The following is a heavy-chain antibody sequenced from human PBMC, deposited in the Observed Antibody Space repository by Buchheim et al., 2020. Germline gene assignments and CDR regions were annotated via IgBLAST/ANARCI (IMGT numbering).Heavy chain of an antibody. CDR3: ARHYYDFWSGYPEHFDY. J-gene: IGHJ4*02. D-gene: IGHD3-3*01. CDR2: INHSGST. Sequence: QVQLQQWGAGLLKPSETLSLTCAVYGGSFSGYYWSWIRQPPGKGLEWIGEINHSGSTNYNPSLKSRVTISVDTSKNQFSLKLSSVTAADTAVYYCARHYYDFWSGYPEHFDYWGQGTL. V-gene: IGHV4-34*01. CDR1: GGSFSGYY.